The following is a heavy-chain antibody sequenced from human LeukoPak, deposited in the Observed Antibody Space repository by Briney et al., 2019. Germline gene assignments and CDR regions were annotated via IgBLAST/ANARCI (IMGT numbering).Heavy chain of an antibody. CDR1: GYTFTSYG. CDR3: ARLDCSSTSCYVLGGFDY. Sequence: ASVKVSCKASGYTFTSYGVSWVRQAPGQGLEWMGWISAYNGNTNYAQKLQGRVTMTTDTSTSTAYMELRSLRSDDTAVYYCARLDCSSTSCYVLGGFDYWGQGTLVTVSS. J-gene: IGHJ4*02. D-gene: IGHD2-2*01. V-gene: IGHV1-18*01. CDR2: ISAYNGNT.